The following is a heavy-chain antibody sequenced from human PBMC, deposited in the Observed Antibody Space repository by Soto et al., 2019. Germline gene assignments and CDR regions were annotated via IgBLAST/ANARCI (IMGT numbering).Heavy chain of an antibody. Sequence: ASVKVSCKVSGYTLTELSMPWVRQAPGKGLEWMGGFDPEDGETIYAQKFQGRVTMTEDTSTDTAYMELSSLRSEDTAVYYCATRPASPHDLGTSYYYYYYMDVWAKGTTVTVSS. D-gene: IGHD3-3*01. V-gene: IGHV1-24*01. CDR2: FDPEDGET. J-gene: IGHJ6*03. CDR1: GYTLTELS. CDR3: ATRPASPHDLGTSYYYYYYMDV.